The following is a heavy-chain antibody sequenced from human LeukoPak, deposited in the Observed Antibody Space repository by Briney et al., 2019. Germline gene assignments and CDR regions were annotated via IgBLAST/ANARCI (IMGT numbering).Heavy chain of an antibody. V-gene: IGHV4-38-2*02. CDR3: ARAVEYSSSSEYYFDY. J-gene: IGHJ4*02. CDR2: IYHSGST. CDR1: GYSISSGYY. D-gene: IGHD6-6*01. Sequence: SETLSLTCTVSGYSISSGYYWGWIRQPPGKGREWIGSIYHSGSTYYNPSLKSRVTISVDTSKNQFSLKLSSVTAADTAVYYCARAVEYSSSSEYYFDYWGQGTLVTVSS.